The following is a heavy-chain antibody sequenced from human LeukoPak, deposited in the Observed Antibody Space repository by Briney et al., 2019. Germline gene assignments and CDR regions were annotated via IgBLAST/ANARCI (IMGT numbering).Heavy chain of an antibody. CDR1: GGSFSGYY. CDR3: AREGRWLQFYYFDY. J-gene: IGHJ4*02. V-gene: IGHV4-34*01. CDR2: INHSGST. Sequence: SETLSLTCAVYGGSFSGYYWSWIRQPPGKGPEWIGEINHSGSTNYNPSLKSRVTISVDTSKNQFSLKLSSVTAADTAVYYCAREGRWLQFYYFDYWGQGTLVTVSS. D-gene: IGHD5-24*01.